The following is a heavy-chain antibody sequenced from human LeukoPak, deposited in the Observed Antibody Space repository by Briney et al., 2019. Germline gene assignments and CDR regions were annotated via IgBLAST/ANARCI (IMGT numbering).Heavy chain of an antibody. CDR1: GYTFTSYY. V-gene: IGHV1-46*01. J-gene: IGHJ3*02. CDR2: INPSGGST. CDR3: ARDPGDGGNSDAFDI. D-gene: IGHD4-23*01. Sequence: VASVKVSCKASGYTFTSYYMHWVRQAPGQGLEWMGIINPSGGSTSYAQKFQGRVTMTRDMSTSTVYMELSSLRSEDTAVYYCARDPGDGGNSDAFDIWGQGTMVTVSS.